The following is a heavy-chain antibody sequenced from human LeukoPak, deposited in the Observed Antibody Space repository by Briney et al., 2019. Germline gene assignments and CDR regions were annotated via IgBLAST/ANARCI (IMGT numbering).Heavy chain of an antibody. D-gene: IGHD2/OR15-2a*01. CDR1: GFTFSSYS. CDR3: AKAPKLRTTSYYYYMDV. J-gene: IGHJ6*03. Sequence: PGGSLRLSCAASGFTFSSYSMNWVRQAPGKGLEWISYISGSGFTIHYADSVKGRFTISRDNAKNSLYLQMNSLRAEDTAVYHCAKAPKLRTTSYYYYMDVWGKGTTVTISS. V-gene: IGHV3-48*01. CDR2: ISGSGFTI.